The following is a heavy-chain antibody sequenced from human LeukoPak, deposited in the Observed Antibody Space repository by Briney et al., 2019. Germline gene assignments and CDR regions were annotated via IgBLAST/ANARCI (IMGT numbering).Heavy chain of an antibody. CDR1: GFTFSRYW. Sequence: GGSLRLSCAASGFTFSRYWMHWVRQAPGKGLVWVSHISADGSTTTYADSVRGRFTISRDNAKNTLYLQMSSLRAEDTAIYYCADPFADAFDIWGQGTMVTVSS. CDR3: ADPFADAFDI. V-gene: IGHV3-74*01. J-gene: IGHJ3*02. CDR2: ISADGSTT. D-gene: IGHD3-3*01.